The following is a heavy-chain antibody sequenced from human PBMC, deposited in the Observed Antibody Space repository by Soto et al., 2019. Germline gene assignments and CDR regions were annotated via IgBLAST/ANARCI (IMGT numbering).Heavy chain of an antibody. CDR1: GGTFSSYA. V-gene: IGHV1-69*06. Sequence: QVQLVQSGAEVKKPGSSVKVSCKASGGTFSSYAISWVRQAPGQGLEWMGGIIPIFGTANYAQKFQGRVKITADKSTSTAYMELSSLRSEDTAVYYCARARYCSGGSCYSGYYGMDVWGQGPTVTVSS. J-gene: IGHJ6*02. D-gene: IGHD2-15*01. CDR2: IIPIFGTA. CDR3: ARARYCSGGSCYSGYYGMDV.